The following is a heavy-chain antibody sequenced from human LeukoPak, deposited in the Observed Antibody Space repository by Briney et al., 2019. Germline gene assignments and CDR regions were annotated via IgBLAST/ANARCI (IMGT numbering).Heavy chain of an antibody. J-gene: IGHJ6*03. V-gene: IGHV1-2*02. CDR3: ASSYGFYYYYMDV. CDR1: GYTFTGYY. CDR2: INPNSGGT. Sequence: GASVKVSCKASGYTFTGYYMHWVRQAPGQGLEWMGWINPNSGGTDYAQKFQGRVTMTRDTSISTAYMELSRLRSDDTAVYYCASSYGFYYYYMDVWGKGTTVTVSS. D-gene: IGHD5-18*01.